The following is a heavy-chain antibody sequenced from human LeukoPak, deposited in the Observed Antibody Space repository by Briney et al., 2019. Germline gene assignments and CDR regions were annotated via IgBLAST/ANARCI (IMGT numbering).Heavy chain of an antibody. Sequence: SETLSLTCTVSGGSISSGSYYWSWIRQPAGKGLEWIGRIYTSGSTNYNPSLKSRVTISVDTSKIQFSLKLSSVTAADTAVYYCARDQGDGYFDLWGRGTLVTVSS. CDR2: IYTSGST. D-gene: IGHD3-16*01. CDR1: GGSISSGSYY. V-gene: IGHV4-61*02. CDR3: ARDQGDGYFDL. J-gene: IGHJ2*01.